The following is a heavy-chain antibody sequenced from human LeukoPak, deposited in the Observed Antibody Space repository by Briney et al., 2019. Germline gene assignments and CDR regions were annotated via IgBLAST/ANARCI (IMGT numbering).Heavy chain of an antibody. CDR3: ARPRRIAAAGTKSLWFDP. CDR1: GGSISSYY. J-gene: IGHJ5*02. V-gene: IGHV4-4*09. Sequence: SETLSLTCTVSGGSISSYYWSWIRQPPGKGLEWIGYIYTSGTTNYNPSLKSRVTISVDTSKNQFSLKLSSVTAADTAVYYWARPRRIAAAGTKSLWFDPWGQGTLVTVSS. D-gene: IGHD6-13*01. CDR2: IYTSGTT.